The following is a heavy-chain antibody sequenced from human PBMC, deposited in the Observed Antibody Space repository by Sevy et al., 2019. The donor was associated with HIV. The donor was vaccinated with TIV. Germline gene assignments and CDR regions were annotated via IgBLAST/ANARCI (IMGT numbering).Heavy chain of an antibody. CDR2: ISDGGGTP. Sequence: GGSLRLSCAASGFTFRNYVMNWVRQPPGKGLEWVSVISDGGGTPYYADSVKGRFTISRDDSKSTLYLQMNSLRVEDTAVYFCAKRVAGALAALDIWGQGTMVIVSS. V-gene: IGHV3-23*01. CDR1: GFTFRNYV. D-gene: IGHD3-10*01. J-gene: IGHJ3*02. CDR3: AKRVAGALAALDI.